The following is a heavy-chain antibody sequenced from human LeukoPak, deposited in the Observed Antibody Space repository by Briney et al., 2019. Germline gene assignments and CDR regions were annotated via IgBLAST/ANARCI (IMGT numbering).Heavy chain of an antibody. CDR1: GGSISSYY. Sequence: SETLSLTCTVSGGSISSYYWSWIQQPPGKGLEWIGYIYYSGSTNYNPSLKSRVTISVDTSKNQFSLKLSSVTAADTAVYYCARHKGAYSLDYWGQGTLVTVSS. D-gene: IGHD2-21*01. CDR2: IYYSGST. CDR3: ARHKGAYSLDY. V-gene: IGHV4-59*08. J-gene: IGHJ4*02.